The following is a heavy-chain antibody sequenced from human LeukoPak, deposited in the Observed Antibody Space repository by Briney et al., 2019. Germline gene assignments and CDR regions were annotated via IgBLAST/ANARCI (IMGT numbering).Heavy chain of an antibody. CDR3: ARVWGYCSSTSCYFEGGRYFDY. V-gene: IGHV1-2*02. CDR2: INPNSGGT. Sequence: GASVKLSCTASGYTFTDYYMHWVRQAPGQGLEWMGWINPNSGGTNYAQKFQGRVTMTRDTSISTAYMELSRLRSDDTAVYYCARVWGYCSSTSCYFEGGRYFDYWGQGTLVTVSS. J-gene: IGHJ4*02. CDR1: GYTFTDYY. D-gene: IGHD2-2*01.